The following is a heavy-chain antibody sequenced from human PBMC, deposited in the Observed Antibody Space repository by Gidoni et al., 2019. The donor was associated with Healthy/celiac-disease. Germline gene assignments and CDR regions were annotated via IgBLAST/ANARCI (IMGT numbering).Heavy chain of an antibody. J-gene: IGHJ1*01. Sequence: QVQLVESGGGVVQPGRSLRLSCAASGFTFSSYAMHWVRQAPGKGLEWVAVISYDGSNKYYADSVKGRFTISRDNSKNTLYLQMNSLRAEDTAVYYCAREEYYYGSGTINPYFQHWGQGTLVTVSS. V-gene: IGHV3-30*16. CDR3: AREEYYYGSGTINPYFQH. CDR2: ISYDGSNK. D-gene: IGHD3-10*01. CDR1: GFTFSSYA.